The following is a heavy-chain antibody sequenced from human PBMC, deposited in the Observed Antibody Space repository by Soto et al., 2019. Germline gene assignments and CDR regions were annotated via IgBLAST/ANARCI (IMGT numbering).Heavy chain of an antibody. CDR3: VNKGRGTYYLDY. V-gene: IGHV3-64D*06. D-gene: IGHD3-16*01. CDR2: ISSNGGST. J-gene: IGHJ4*02. CDR1: GFTFSIYA. Sequence: QTGGSLRLSCAASGFTFSIYAMHWVRQAPGKGLEYVSAISSNGGSTYYADSVKGRFTISRDNSKNTLYLQMSSLRAEDTAIYYCVNKGRGTYYLDYWGQGTLVTVSS.